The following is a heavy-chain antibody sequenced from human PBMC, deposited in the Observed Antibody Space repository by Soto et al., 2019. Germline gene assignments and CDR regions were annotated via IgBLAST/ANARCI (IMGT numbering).Heavy chain of an antibody. J-gene: IGHJ6*03. D-gene: IGHD4-17*01. CDR2: INPSGGST. CDR1: GYTFTSYY. V-gene: IGHV1-46*03. CDR3: ARVGTTVTTGSAYYYYYMDV. Sequence: GASVKVSCKASGYTFTSYYMHWVRQAPGQGLEWMGIINPSGGSTSYAQKFQGRVTMTRDTSTSTVYMELSSLRSEDTAVYYCARVGTTVTTGSAYYYYYMDVWGKGTTVTVSS.